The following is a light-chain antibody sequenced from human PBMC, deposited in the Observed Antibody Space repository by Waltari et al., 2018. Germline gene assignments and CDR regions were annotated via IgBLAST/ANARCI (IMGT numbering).Light chain of an antibody. CDR2: GAS. Sequence: EIVLTQSPGTLSLSPGERATLSCRASQSFINDFLAWYQQTPGQAPRLLIYGASSRATGVPDRVTGSGSGTDFTLTISRLEPEDFAIYYCQQYGSSPTFGQGTKVEIK. CDR1: QSFINDF. CDR3: QQYGSSPT. V-gene: IGKV3-20*01. J-gene: IGKJ1*01.